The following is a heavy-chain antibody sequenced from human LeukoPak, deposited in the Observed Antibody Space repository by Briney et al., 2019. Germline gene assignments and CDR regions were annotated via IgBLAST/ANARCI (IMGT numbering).Heavy chain of an antibody. V-gene: IGHV3-7*01. CDR1: GFSFSPYW. CDR2: IEKHGSAD. CDR3: AREVPGVMVAFDL. J-gene: IGHJ3*01. Sequence: GGSLRLSCVGSGFSFSPYWMSWVRQAPGKGLEWLANIEKHGSADYYVDSVKGRFTISRDNAKNSLSLQLDSLRVEDTAVYHCAREVPGVMVAFDLWGQGTMVTVSP. D-gene: IGHD2-2*01.